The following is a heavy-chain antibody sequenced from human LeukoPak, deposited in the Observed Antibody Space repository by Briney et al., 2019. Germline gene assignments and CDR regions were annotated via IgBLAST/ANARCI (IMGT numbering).Heavy chain of an antibody. V-gene: IGHV4-4*07. J-gene: IGHJ4*02. Sequence: PSETLSLTCDVSGGSIRSYYWGWVRQPAGKGLEWIGRIYTTGTTHFSPSLKSRLTMSVDTSKNQFSLKLTSVTAADTAVYFCARQGYTASYYFLDYWSQGTLVTVSS. CDR1: GGSIRSYY. D-gene: IGHD1-26*01. CDR2: IYTTGTT. CDR3: ARQGYTASYYFLDY.